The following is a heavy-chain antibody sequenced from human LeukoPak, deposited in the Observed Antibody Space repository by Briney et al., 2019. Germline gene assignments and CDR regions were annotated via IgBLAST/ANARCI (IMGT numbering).Heavy chain of an antibody. CDR2: ISAYNGNT. CDR1: GYTFSSYG. J-gene: IGHJ4*02. CDR3: ARDSQDHHDFWSGYTY. D-gene: IGHD3-3*01. Sequence: ASVKVSCKASGYTFSSYGISWVRQAPGQGLEWMAWISAYNGNTNYAQKFQGRVIMTTDTSTSTAYMELRSLRSDDTAVYYCARDSQDHHDFWSGYTYWGQGTLVTVSS. V-gene: IGHV1-18*01.